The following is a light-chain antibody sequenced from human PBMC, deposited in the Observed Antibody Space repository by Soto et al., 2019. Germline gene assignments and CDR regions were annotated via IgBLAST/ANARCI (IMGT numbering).Light chain of an antibody. CDR2: GAS. V-gene: IGKV3-20*01. CDR3: QPYGSSRFT. J-gene: IGKJ3*01. Sequence: EIVLTQAPGTLSLSPGERATLSCRASQSISSSYLAWYQQKPGQAPRLLVYGASSRATGIPDRFSGSGSGTDFTLTISRLEPEDFAVYYCQPYGSSRFTFGLGPKWISN. CDR1: QSISSSY.